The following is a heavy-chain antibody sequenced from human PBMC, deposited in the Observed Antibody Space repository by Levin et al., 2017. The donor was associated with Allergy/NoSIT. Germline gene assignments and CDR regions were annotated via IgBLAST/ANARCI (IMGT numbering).Heavy chain of an antibody. J-gene: IGHJ6*02. CDR2: IYYSGST. CDR1: GGSISSSSYY. V-gene: IGHV4-39*01. CDR3: ARSLPRIVVVPAATYYYYYYGMDV. D-gene: IGHD2-2*01. Sequence: SETLSLTCTVSGGSISSSSYYWGWIRQPPGKGLEWIGSIYYSGSTYYNPSLKSRVTISVDTSKNQFSLKLSSVTAADTAVYYCARSLPRIVVVPAATYYYYYYGMDVWGQGTTVTVSS.